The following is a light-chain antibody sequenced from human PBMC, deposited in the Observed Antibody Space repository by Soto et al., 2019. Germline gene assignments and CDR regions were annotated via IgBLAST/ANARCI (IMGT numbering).Light chain of an antibody. CDR1: SSDVGGYNL. Sequence: QSALTQPASVSGSPGQSITISCIGTSSDVGGYNLVSWYQQHPGKAPKFMIYEDTKRPSGVSSRFSGSKSGNTASLTISGLQAEDEAEYYCCSYAGSSTLVFGGGTKVTVL. V-gene: IGLV2-23*01. J-gene: IGLJ2*01. CDR2: EDT. CDR3: CSYAGSSTLV.